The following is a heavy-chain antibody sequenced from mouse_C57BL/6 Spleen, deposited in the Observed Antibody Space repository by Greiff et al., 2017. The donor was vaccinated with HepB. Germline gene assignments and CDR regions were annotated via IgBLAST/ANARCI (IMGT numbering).Heavy chain of an antibody. CDR1: GYAFSSYW. Sequence: VQLQQSGAELVKPGASVKISCKASGYAFSSYWMNWVKQRPGKGLEWIGQIYPGDGDTNYNGKFKGKATLTADKSPSTAYMQLSSLTSEDSAVYFCARGITTVVATGDYWGQGTTLTVSS. CDR3: ARGITTVVATGDY. D-gene: IGHD1-1*01. V-gene: IGHV1-80*01. CDR2: IYPGDGDT. J-gene: IGHJ2*01.